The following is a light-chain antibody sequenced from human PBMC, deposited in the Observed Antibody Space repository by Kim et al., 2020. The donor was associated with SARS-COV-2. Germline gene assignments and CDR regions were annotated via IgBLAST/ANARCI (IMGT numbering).Light chain of an antibody. Sequence: EIVMTQSPATLSVSPGERATLSCRASQSVSSNLAWYQLKPGQAPRLLIYGASTRATGIPARFIGSGSGTEFTLTITSLQSEDFAVYYCHQYTNWPPLTFGGGTKVDIK. V-gene: IGKV3-15*01. J-gene: IGKJ4*01. CDR2: GAS. CDR3: HQYTNWPPLT. CDR1: QSVSSN.